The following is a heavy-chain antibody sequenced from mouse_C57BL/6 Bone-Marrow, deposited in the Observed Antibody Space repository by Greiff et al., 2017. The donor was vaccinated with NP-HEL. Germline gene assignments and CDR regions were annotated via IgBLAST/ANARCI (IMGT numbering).Heavy chain of an antibody. CDR1: GYAFSSSW. J-gene: IGHJ3*01. V-gene: IGHV1-82*01. D-gene: IGHD4-1*01. CDR3: AETGSLFAY. Sequence: VMLVESGPELVKPGASVKISCKASGYAFSSSWMNWVKQRPGKGLEWIGRIYPGDGDTNYNGKFKGKATLTADKSSSTAYMQLSSLTSEDSAVYFCAETGSLFAYWGQGTLVTVSA. CDR2: IYPGDGDT.